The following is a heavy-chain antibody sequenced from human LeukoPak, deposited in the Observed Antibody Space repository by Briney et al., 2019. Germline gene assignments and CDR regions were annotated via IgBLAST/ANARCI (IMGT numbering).Heavy chain of an antibody. CDR2: ISPAGGTT. CDR1: GFPFGSEA. V-gene: IGHV3-23*01. J-gene: IGHJ6*02. D-gene: IGHD5-24*01. CDR3: AKRFIENYYGMDV. Sequence: GGSLRLSCTVSGFPFGSEAMSWVRQAPGRGLEWVSSISPAGGTTYYADSVKGRFTISRDNSKNTLYLQMNSLRAEDTAVYYCAKRFIENYYGMDVWGQGTTVTVSS.